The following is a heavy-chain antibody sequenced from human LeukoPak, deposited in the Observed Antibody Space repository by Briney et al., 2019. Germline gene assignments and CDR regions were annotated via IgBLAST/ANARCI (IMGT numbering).Heavy chain of an antibody. CDR2: IYNGVPT. J-gene: IGHJ4*02. D-gene: IGHD6-19*01. CDR1: GAPISRFY. V-gene: IGHV4-4*09. CDR3: VQTTGWPGFDY. Sequence: SETLSRICTASGAPISRFYWNWVRQPPGKGLEWIGNIYNGVPTFFNPSLKSRVTLSVDTSKTQFSLQLASVTAADTAVYYCVQTTGWPGFDYWGQGILVTVSS.